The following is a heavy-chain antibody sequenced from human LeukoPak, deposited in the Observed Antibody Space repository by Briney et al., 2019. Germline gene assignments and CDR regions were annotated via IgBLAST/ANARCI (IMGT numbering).Heavy chain of an antibody. CDR3: ARDPAAAGTVWLDP. Sequence: PGGSLRLSCVASGFTFSSYSMNWVRQAPGKGLEWVSSITTSSSYIYYADSVRGRFTISRDDAKNSLYLQMNSLRAEDTAVYYCARDPAAAGTVWLDPWGQGTLVTVSS. J-gene: IGHJ5*02. D-gene: IGHD6-13*01. CDR2: ITTSSSYI. CDR1: GFTFSSYS. V-gene: IGHV3-21*01.